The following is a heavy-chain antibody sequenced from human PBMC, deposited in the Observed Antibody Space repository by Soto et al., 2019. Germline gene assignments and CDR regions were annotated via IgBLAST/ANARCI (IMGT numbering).Heavy chain of an antibody. J-gene: IGHJ4*02. CDR2: VHYSGST. V-gene: IGHV4-39*02. CDR1: GGSIRSSSYY. D-gene: IGHD3-16*02. CDR3: ARGQYFGAITFEGLDVKEPNFDY. Sequence: PSETLSLTCPVSGGSIRSSSYYWGWIRQPPGKGLEWIGKVHYSGSTNYNPALKSRVTMSVDTSKNHFSLRLASVTAADTATYYCARGQYFGAITFEGLDVKEPNFDYWDQGTRVTVSS.